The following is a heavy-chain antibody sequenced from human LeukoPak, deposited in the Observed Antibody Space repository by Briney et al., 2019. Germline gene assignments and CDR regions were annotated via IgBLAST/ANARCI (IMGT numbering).Heavy chain of an antibody. CDR1: GFTFRSHS. CDR2: ISGSSGTI. J-gene: IGHJ3*02. Sequence: GGSLRLSCTASGFTFRSHSMVWVRQAPGKGLKWISYISGSSGTIYYADSVKGRFTISRDNSKNTLYLQMNSLRAEDTAVYYCARDIVDFWRGYAFDIRGQGTMVTVSS. D-gene: IGHD3-3*01. CDR3: ARDIVDFWRGYAFDI. V-gene: IGHV3-48*01.